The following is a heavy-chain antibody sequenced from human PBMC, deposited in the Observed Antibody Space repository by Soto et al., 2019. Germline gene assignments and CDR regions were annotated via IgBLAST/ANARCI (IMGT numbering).Heavy chain of an antibody. J-gene: IGHJ3*02. Sequence: EVQLVESGGGLVQPGGSLRLSCEASGFTFGNYAMHWVRQATGKGLEWVSGIGSAGYPRYQGSVKGRFTISRENAKNHLYLQMSSRRAGDTAVYYCAREGRYLGAFDIWGQGTLVTVSS. V-gene: IGHV3-13*05. CDR3: AREGRYLGAFDI. CDR2: IGSAGYP. D-gene: IGHD1-20*01. CDR1: GFTFGNYA.